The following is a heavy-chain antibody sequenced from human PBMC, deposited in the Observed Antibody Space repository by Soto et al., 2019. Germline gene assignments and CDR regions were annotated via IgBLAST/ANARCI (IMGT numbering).Heavy chain of an antibody. CDR2: INSDGSST. Sequence: EVQLVESGGGLVQPGGSLRVSCAASGFTFGSYWMHWVRQAPGKGLVWVSRINSDGSSTSYADSVKGRFTISRDNAKNTLYLQMNRLRAEDTAIYYCARRGAVAGLHYWGQGTLVTVSS. J-gene: IGHJ4*02. D-gene: IGHD6-19*01. CDR1: GFTFGSYW. V-gene: IGHV3-74*01. CDR3: ARRGAVAGLHY.